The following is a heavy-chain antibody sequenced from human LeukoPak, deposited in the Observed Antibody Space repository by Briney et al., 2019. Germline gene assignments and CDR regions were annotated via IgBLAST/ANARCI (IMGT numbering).Heavy chain of an antibody. CDR3: TRGSIAYYYMDV. D-gene: IGHD3-22*01. CDR1: GGSISSYY. J-gene: IGHJ6*03. Sequence: SETLSLTCTVSGGSISSYYWSWIRQPPGKGLEGIGNIYYSGSTNYNPSLKSRVTISVDTSKNQFSLKLSSVTAADTAVYYCTRGSIAYYYMDVWGKGTTVTISS. V-gene: IGHV4-59*01. CDR2: IYYSGST.